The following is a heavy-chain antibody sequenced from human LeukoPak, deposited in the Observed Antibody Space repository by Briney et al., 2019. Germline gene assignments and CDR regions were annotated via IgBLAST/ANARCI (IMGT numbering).Heavy chain of an antibody. Sequence: GGSLRLSCAASGFTFSSYWMSWVRQAPGKGLEWVANIKQDGSEKYYVDSVKGRFTISRDNAKNSLYLQMNSLRAEDTAVYYCAGAQIWNPSSYYFDYWGQGTLVTVSS. V-gene: IGHV3-7*04. CDR3: AGAQIWNPSSYYFDY. CDR1: GFTFSSYW. D-gene: IGHD1-1*01. J-gene: IGHJ4*02. CDR2: IKQDGSEK.